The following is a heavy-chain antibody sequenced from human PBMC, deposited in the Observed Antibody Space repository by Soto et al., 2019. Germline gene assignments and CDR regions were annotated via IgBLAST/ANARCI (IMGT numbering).Heavy chain of an antibody. J-gene: IGHJ4*02. CDR3: ARCRAYYYDSSAATDY. Sequence: GGSLRLSCAASGFTFSSYSMNWVRQAPGKGLEWVSYISSSSSTIYYADSVKGRFTISRDNAKNSLYLQMNSLRDEDTAVYYCARCRAYYYDSSAATDYWGQGTLVTVSS. CDR1: GFTFSSYS. CDR2: ISSSSSTI. V-gene: IGHV3-48*02. D-gene: IGHD3-22*01.